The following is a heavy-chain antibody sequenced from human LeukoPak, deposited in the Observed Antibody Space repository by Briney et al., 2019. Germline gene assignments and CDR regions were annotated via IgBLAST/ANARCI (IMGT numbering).Heavy chain of an antibody. CDR2: IWYDGTNK. CDR3: AKKAGNDYGDQNWFDP. J-gene: IGHJ5*02. CDR1: GCTFSSYG. D-gene: IGHD4-17*01. V-gene: IGHV3-33*06. Sequence: GRSLRLSCAASGCTFSSYGIHWVRQAPGKGLEWVAIIWYDGTNKYYTDSVKGRFTISRDNSKNTLYLQMNSLRAEEKAVYYCAKKAGNDYGDQNWFDPWGQGTLVTVSS.